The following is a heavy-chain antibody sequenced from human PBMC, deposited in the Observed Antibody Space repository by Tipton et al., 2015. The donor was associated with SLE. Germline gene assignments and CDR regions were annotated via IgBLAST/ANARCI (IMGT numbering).Heavy chain of an antibody. CDR1: GGSISSSSYY. CDR2: IYYSGST. CDR3: ARSPPMYKDPGWFDP. V-gene: IGHV4-61*01. Sequence: TLSLTCTVSGGSISSSSYYWSWIRQPPGKGLEWIGYIYYSGSTNYNPSLKSRVTISVATSKNQFSLKLSSVTAAAPAVYYCARSPPMYKDPGWFDPWGQGPLVTVSS. J-gene: IGHJ5*02. D-gene: IGHD1-1*01.